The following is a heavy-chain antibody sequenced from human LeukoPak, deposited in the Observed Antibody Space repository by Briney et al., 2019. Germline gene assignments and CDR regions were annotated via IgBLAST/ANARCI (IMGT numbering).Heavy chain of an antibody. CDR3: ARDLGGGYFDY. J-gene: IGHJ4*02. Sequence: GGSLRLSCAASGFTFSSYSVNWVRQAPGKGLEWVSSISSSSSYIYYADSVKGRFTISRDNAKNSLYLQMNSLRAEDTAVYYCARDLGGGYFDYWGQGTLVTVSS. CDR2: ISSSSSYI. CDR1: GFTFSSYS. D-gene: IGHD3-16*01. V-gene: IGHV3-21*01.